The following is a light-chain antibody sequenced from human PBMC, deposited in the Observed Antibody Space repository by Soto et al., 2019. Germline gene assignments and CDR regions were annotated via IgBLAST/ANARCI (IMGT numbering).Light chain of an antibody. CDR1: QSINSW. CDR3: QHYYDYPFT. CDR2: KAT. Sequence: DIQMTQSPSTLSASVGDRVTITCRASQSINSWLAWYQQKPGKVPKLLIHKATTLESGVPSRFSGSGSGTEFTLTISSLQPDDFATYYCQHYYDYPFTFGGGTKVEIK. J-gene: IGKJ4*01. V-gene: IGKV1-5*03.